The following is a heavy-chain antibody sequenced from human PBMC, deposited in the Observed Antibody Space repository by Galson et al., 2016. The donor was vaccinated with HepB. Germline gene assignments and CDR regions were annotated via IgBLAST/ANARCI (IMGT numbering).Heavy chain of an antibody. Sequence: SLRLSCAASGFTFSDFYMTWIRQSPGKGLEWLSYISGFSTMIHYAESVKGRFTISRDNAKNSLYLQMNNLRAEDTAVYYCARDMYTTARDYWGQGTLVTVSS. CDR2: ISGFSTMI. CDR1: GFTFSDFY. V-gene: IGHV3-11*04. J-gene: IGHJ4*02. CDR3: ARDMYTTARDY. D-gene: IGHD2/OR15-2a*01.